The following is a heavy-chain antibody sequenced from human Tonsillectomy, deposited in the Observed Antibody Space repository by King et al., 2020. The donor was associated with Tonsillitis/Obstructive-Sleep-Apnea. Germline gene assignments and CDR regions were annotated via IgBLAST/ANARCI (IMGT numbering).Heavy chain of an antibody. CDR1: GGSISSSSYY. CDR2: IYYSGST. D-gene: IGHD6-13*01. V-gene: IGHV4-39*01. Sequence: QLQESGPGLVKPSETLSLTCTVSGGSISSSSYYWGWIRQPPGKGLEWIGSIYYSGSTYYNPSLKSRVTISVDTSKNQFSLKLSSVTAADTAVYYCARHERSIAAAGQFDYWGQGTLVIVSS. CDR3: ARHERSIAAAGQFDY. J-gene: IGHJ4*02.